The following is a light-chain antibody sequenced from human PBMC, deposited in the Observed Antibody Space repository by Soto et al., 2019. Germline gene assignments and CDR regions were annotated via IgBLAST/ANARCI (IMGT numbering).Light chain of an antibody. V-gene: IGLV2-8*01. CDR2: EVS. Sequence: QSARTQPPSASGSPGQSVTISCTGTSSDVGDYNYVSWYQQHPGKAPKLMIYEVSKRPSGVPDRFSGSKSGNTASLTVSGLQAEDESDYYCSSYAGSNNWVFGGETKLTVL. CDR3: SSYAGSNNWV. CDR1: SSDVGDYNY. J-gene: IGLJ3*02.